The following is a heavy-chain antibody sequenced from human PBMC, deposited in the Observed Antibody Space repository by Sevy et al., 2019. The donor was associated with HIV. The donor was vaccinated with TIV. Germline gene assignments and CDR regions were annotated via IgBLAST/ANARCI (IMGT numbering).Heavy chain of an antibody. CDR2: IYWDDNK. CDR3: AHSLYGDYIGGYFDY. D-gene: IGHD4-17*01. CDR1: GFSLSTSGVG. V-gene: IGHV2-5*02. Sequence: SGPTLVKPTQTLTLTCTFSGFSLSTSGVGVGWIRQPPGKALVWLALIYWDDNKRYSPSLRSRLTITKDTSKNQVVLTMTNMDPVDTAIYYCAHSLYGDYIGGYFDYWGQGTLVTVSS. J-gene: IGHJ4*02.